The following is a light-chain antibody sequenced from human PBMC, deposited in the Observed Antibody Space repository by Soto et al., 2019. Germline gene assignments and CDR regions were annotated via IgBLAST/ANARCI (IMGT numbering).Light chain of an antibody. CDR3: QQYNSYL. Sequence: DSQMTQSPSTLSASVGDRVTITCRASQSISSWLAWYQQKPGKAPKLLICDASSLESGVPSRFSGSGSGTEFTLTISSLQPDDFATYYCQQYNSYLFGQGTKVDIK. CDR1: QSISSW. V-gene: IGKV1-5*01. CDR2: DAS. J-gene: IGKJ1*01.